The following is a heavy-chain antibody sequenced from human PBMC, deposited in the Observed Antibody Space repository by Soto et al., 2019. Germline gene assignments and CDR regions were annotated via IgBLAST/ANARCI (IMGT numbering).Heavy chain of an antibody. CDR2: IKQDGSEK. D-gene: IGHD3-22*01. CDR1: GFTFSSYW. J-gene: IGHJ3*02. CDR3: ARDRLVRAYYYDSSGYRDAFDI. V-gene: IGHV3-7*03. Sequence: PGGSLRLSCAGSGFTFSSYWMSWVRQAPGKGLEWVANIKQDGSEKYYVDSVKGRFTISRDNAKNSLYLQMNSLRAEDTAVYYCARDRLVRAYYYDSSGYRDAFDIWGQGTMVTVSS.